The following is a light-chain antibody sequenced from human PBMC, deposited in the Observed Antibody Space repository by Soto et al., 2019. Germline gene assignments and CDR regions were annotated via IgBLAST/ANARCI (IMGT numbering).Light chain of an antibody. Sequence: QSVLTQPPSASGTPGQRVTISCSGNSSNIGNNPVNWYQQLPGTAPKLLIYSSNQRPSGVPYRISGSKSGASASLAITGLQSDDEADYYCGTWDDSLKSYMFGGGTKLTVL. J-gene: IGLJ3*02. CDR1: SSNIGNNP. CDR3: GTWDDSLKSYM. CDR2: SSN. V-gene: IGLV1-44*01.